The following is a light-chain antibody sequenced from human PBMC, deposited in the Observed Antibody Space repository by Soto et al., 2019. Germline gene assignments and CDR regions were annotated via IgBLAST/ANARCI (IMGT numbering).Light chain of an antibody. CDR3: QQLNSYPLN. CDR1: QGISSY. CDR2: AAS. Sequence: AIRMTQSPSSLSASTGDRVTITCRASQGISSYLAWYQQKPGKAPKLLIYAASTLQSGVPSRFSGSGSGTEFTLTISSLQPEDFATYYCQQLNSYPLNFGGGTKVDI. J-gene: IGKJ4*01. V-gene: IGKV1-8*01.